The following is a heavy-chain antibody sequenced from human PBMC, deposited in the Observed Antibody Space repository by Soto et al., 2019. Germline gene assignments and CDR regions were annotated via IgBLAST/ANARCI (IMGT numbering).Heavy chain of an antibody. CDR3: AREPPRATAGLNYFDP. J-gene: IGHJ5*02. CDR2: ISPFNGHT. D-gene: IGHD6-13*01. Sequence: GGSLKGSLQTSGYTLFNLGIGWVGQAPGQGLEWMGWISPFNGHTHYAQKFQGRVSLTTDTSTSTAFLELRSLTYDDTAVYYCAREPPRATAGLNYFDPWGQGTLVTVSS. V-gene: IGHV1-18*01. CDR1: GYTLFNLG.